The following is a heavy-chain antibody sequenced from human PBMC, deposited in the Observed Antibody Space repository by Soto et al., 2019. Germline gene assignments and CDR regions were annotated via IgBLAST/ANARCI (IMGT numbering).Heavy chain of an antibody. Sequence: ASVKVSCKASGYTFTTYGISWVRQAPGQGLEWMGWISAYSGSTKFAQKLQGRVAMTTDTSTTTAYMELRSLTSDDTAVYYCARDFTKSSSWPYYFDYWGQGTLVTVSS. CDR2: ISAYSGST. CDR1: GYTFTTYG. CDR3: ARDFTKSSSWPYYFDY. D-gene: IGHD6-13*01. J-gene: IGHJ4*02. V-gene: IGHV1-18*01.